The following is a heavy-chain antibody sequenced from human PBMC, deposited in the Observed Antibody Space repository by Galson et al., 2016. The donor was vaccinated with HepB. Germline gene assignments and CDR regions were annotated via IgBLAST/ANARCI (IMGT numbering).Heavy chain of an antibody. D-gene: IGHD5-18*01. CDR3: ARGLDATMGGGWHYGMYV. Sequence: SLRLSCAGSGFTFSDYAMHWVRQAPGKGLEWVANIRPEGSGKNYVDSVECRFTISRDNPKKSLYLQMNILRAEDTAVYYCARGLDATMGGGWHYGMYVWGQGTTVTVSS. J-gene: IGHJ6*02. CDR1: GFTFSDYA. V-gene: IGHV3-7*01. CDR2: IRPEGSGK.